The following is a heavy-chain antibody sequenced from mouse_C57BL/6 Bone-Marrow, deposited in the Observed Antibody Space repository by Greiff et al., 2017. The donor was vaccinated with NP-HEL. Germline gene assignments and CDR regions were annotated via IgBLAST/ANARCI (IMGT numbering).Heavy chain of an antibody. D-gene: IGHD2-1*01. Sequence: QVQLQQPGAELVKPGPSVKVSCKASGYTFTSYWMHWVKQRPGQGLEWIGRIHPSDSATNYNQKFKGKATLTVDKSSSTAYMQLSSLTSEDSAVYYCATIYYGNYNAMDYWGQGTSVTVSS. CDR1: GYTFTSYW. J-gene: IGHJ4*01. CDR3: ATIYYGNYNAMDY. V-gene: IGHV1-74*01. CDR2: IHPSDSAT.